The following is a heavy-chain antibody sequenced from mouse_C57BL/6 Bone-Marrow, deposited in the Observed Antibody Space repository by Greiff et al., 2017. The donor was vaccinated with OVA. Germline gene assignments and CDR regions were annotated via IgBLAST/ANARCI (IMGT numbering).Heavy chain of an antibody. J-gene: IGHJ3*01. V-gene: IGHV1-47*01. D-gene: IGHD1-1*01. Sequence: VQRVESGAELVKPGASVKMSCKASGYTFTTYPIEWMKQNHGKSLEWIGNFHPYNDDTKYNEKFKGKATLTVEKSSSTVYLELSRLTSDDSAVYYGARGGDYYGTPFAYWGQGTLVTVSA. CDR3: ARGGDYYGTPFAY. CDR1: GYTFTTYP. CDR2: FHPYNDDT.